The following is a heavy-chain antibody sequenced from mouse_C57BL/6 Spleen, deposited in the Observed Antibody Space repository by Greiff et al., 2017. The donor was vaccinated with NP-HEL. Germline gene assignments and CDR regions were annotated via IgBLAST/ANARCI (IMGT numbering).Heavy chain of an antibody. CDR3: ARKRDGPFDY. Sequence: QVQLQQSGAELVRPGTSVKMSCKASGYTFTNYWIGWAKQRPGHGLEWIGDIYPGGGYTTYNEKFKGKATLTADKSSSTAYMQFSSLTSEDSAIYYCARKRDGPFDYWGQGTTLTVSS. D-gene: IGHD1-2*01. CDR1: GYTFTNYW. V-gene: IGHV1-63*01. CDR2: IYPGGGYT. J-gene: IGHJ2*01.